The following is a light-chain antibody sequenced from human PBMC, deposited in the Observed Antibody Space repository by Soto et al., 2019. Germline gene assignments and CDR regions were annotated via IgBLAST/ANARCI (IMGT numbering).Light chain of an antibody. V-gene: IGKV3-15*01. CDR2: GTS. J-gene: IGKJ4*01. CDR1: QSFSSN. CDR3: QQYYNCPLT. Sequence: VMTHSPATLSVSTGERATLSCRASQSFSSNVAWYQQKPGQAPRLLIYGTSTRVTGIPARFSGSGSGTEFTLTISSLESEDFAVYYCQQYYNCPLTFGGGTKVDI.